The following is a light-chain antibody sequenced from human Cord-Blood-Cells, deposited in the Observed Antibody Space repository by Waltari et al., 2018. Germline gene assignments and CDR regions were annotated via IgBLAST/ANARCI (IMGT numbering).Light chain of an antibody. CDR3: QQLNSYPLT. Sequence: IQLTQSPAFLSASVGDSVTITCRSSPGISSYLAWYQQKPGKAPKLLIYAASPLQSGVPSRFSGSVSGTEFTVTISSLQPEDVATYDCQQLNSYPLTFGGGTKVEIK. V-gene: IGKV1-9*01. CDR1: PGISSY. CDR2: AAS. J-gene: IGKJ4*01.